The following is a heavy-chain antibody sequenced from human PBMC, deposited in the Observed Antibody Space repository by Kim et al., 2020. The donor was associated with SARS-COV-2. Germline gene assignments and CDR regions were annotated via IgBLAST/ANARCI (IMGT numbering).Heavy chain of an antibody. CDR2: ISSSSSTI. CDR3: ESDRMVTRRGAFDI. Sequence: GGSLRLSCAASVFTFSSYSMNWVRQAPGKGLEWVSYISSSSSTIYYADSVKGRFTISRDNAKNSLYLQMNSLRAEDTAVYYCESDRMVTRRGAFDIWGQGTMVTVSS. D-gene: IGHD2-15*01. CDR1: VFTFSSYS. J-gene: IGHJ3*02. V-gene: IGHV3-48*04.